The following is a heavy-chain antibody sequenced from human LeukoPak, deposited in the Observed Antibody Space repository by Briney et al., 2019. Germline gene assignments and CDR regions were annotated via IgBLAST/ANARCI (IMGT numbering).Heavy chain of an antibody. Sequence: GGSLRLSCAASGFTFRSYSMNRVRQAPGKGLEWVSAIDPSSTYIYYADSVKGRFTISRDNAENSLYLQMNSLRVEDTAVYYCARERQNKDFWSGGDYWGQGTLVTVSS. CDR2: IDPSSTYI. J-gene: IGHJ4*02. CDR3: ARERQNKDFWSGGDY. D-gene: IGHD3-3*01. V-gene: IGHV3-21*01. CDR1: GFTFRSYS.